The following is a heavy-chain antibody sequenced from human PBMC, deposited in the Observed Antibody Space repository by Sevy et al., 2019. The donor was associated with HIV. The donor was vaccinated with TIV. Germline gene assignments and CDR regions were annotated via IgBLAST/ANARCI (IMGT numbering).Heavy chain of an antibody. CDR2: ISRTSTTT. Sequence: GGSLRLSCKASGFTFSTYSMHWVRQAPGKGLEWVSSISRTSTTTYYADSAKGRFTISRDNAKNSLYLQMNNLRDEDTVVYYCAREAYYYDSREEYWFYPWGQGTLVTVSS. D-gene: IGHD3-22*01. J-gene: IGHJ5*02. CDR1: GFTFSTYS. CDR3: AREAYYYDSREEYWFYP. V-gene: IGHV3-48*02.